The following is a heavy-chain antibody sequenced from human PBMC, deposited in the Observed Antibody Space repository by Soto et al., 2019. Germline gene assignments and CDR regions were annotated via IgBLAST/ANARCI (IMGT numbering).Heavy chain of an antibody. D-gene: IGHD2-21*02. CDR3: ARDGGYIVVVTEGDAFDI. CDR2: IWYDGSNK. V-gene: IGHV3-33*01. CDR1: GFTFSSYG. Sequence: QVQLVESGGGVVQPGRSLRLSCAASGFTFSSYGMHWVRQAPGKGLEWVAVIWYDGSNKYYADSVKGRFTISRDNSKNTLYVQMNSLRAEDTAVYYCARDGGYIVVVTEGDAFDIWGQGTMVTVSS. J-gene: IGHJ3*02.